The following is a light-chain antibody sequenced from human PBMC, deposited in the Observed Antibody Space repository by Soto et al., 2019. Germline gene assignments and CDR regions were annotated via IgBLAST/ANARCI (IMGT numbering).Light chain of an antibody. CDR3: QQYGSSPPT. CDR2: GAS. J-gene: IGKJ3*01. V-gene: IGKV3-20*01. CDR1: QSVSSNY. Sequence: IVLTQSPGTLSLSPGERATLSCRASQSVSSNYLAWYQQIPGQAPRLLISGASSRATAIPDRFSGSGSGTDFTLTISRLEPEDFAVYYCQQYGSSPPTFGPGTKVDIK.